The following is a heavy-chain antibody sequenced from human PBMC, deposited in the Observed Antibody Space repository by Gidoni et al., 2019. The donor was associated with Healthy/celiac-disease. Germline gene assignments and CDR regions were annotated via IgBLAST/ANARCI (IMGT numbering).Heavy chain of an antibody. CDR1: GGSSSSGGYS. J-gene: IGHJ4*02. D-gene: IGHD4-17*01. CDR3: ARAVLDGDYVDY. CDR2: IYHRGST. V-gene: IGHV4-30-2*01. Sequence: LQLQESGSGLVKPSQTLSLTCAVSGGSSSSGGYSWRWIRQPPGKGLECIGYIYHRGSTYYNPSPKGRVTISVDRSKNKFSLKLSSVTAADTAGYDCARAVLDGDYVDYWGQGTLVTVSS.